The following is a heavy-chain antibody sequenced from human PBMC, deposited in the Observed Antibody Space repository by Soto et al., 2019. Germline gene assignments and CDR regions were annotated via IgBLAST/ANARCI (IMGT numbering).Heavy chain of an antibody. J-gene: IGHJ5*01. Sequence: XTLKVSCEASVYAFTNYGINWVRQAPGQGLEWMGWISGYDCNTIYGQALQGRFTMTTDTSTSTAYLELGGLTADDTALYYCARDRGNYDSWGQGTQVTVSS. CDR3: ARDRGNYDS. CDR1: VYAFTNYG. V-gene: IGHV1-18*04. CDR2: ISGYDCNT. D-gene: IGHD1-7*01.